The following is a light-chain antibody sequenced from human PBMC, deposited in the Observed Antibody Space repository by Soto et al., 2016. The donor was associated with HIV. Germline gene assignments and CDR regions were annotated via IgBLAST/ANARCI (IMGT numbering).Light chain of an antibody. CDR2: EDM. CDR3: QAWDSNTAP. Sequence: SYELTQPPSVSVSPGQTASIACSGDKLGDKYTSWYQQKPGQSPVLVIYEDMERPSGIPERFSGPNSGNTATLTISGTQAMDEADYYCQAWDSNTAPFGGGTKLTVL. CDR1: KLGDKY. V-gene: IGLV3-1*01. J-gene: IGLJ2*01.